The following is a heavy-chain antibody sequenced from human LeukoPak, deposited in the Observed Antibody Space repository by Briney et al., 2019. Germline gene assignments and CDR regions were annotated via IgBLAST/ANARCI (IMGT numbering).Heavy chain of an antibody. CDR1: GGSFNGYY. D-gene: IGHD3-3*02. Sequence: SETLSLTCTVSGGSFNGYYWSWIRQPPGKGLEWIGEINPSGRTNYNPSLKSRVTISVDPSKNQFSLKLSSVTAADTAVYYCARTHFIISNYFDYWGQGTLVTVSS. CDR2: INPSGRT. CDR3: ARTHFIISNYFDY. V-gene: IGHV4-34*01. J-gene: IGHJ4*02.